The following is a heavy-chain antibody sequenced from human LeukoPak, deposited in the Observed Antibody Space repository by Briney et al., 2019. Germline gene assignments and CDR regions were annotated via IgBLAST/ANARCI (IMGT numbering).Heavy chain of an antibody. CDR1: GYTFTSYD. CDR3: ARGLPLWFGELSL. Sequence: ASVKVSCKASGYTFTSYDINWLRQATGQGLEWMGWMNPNSGNTGYAQKFQGRVTMTRNTSISTAYMELSSLRSEDTAVYYCARGLPLWFGELSLWGQGTLVTVSS. J-gene: IGHJ4*02. CDR2: MNPNSGNT. V-gene: IGHV1-8*01. D-gene: IGHD3-10*01.